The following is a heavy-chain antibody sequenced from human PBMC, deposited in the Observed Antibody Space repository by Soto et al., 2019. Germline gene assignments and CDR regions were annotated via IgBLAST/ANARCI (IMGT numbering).Heavy chain of an antibody. D-gene: IGHD3-16*01. CDR3: AAVMGSDYDYVGGSRSFDH. CDR2: IRGSGVRT. J-gene: IGHJ4*02. V-gene: IGHV3-23*01. Sequence: VQLLQSGGGLVQPGGSLRLSCEASGFIFATTAMGWVRQSPGKGLEWVSTIRGSGVRTYYADSVKGRSTISRGNSKNTLVIQMNSLSADDTSVYFCAAVMGSDYDYVGGSRSFDHWGQGALVTVST. CDR1: GFIFATTA.